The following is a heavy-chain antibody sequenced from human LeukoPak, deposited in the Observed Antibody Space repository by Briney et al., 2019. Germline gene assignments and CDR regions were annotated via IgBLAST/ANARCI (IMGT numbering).Heavy chain of an antibody. CDR1: GYTFTSHY. CDR3: ARDWITMVREYSYYYYYGMDV. V-gene: IGHV1-46*01. CDR2: INPNGGST. J-gene: IGHJ6*02. Sequence: ASVKVSCKASGYTFTSHYMHWVRQAPGQGLEWMGIINPNGGSTSYAQKFQGRVTMTRDTSTSTVYMELSSLSSEDTAVYYCARDWITMVREYSYYYYYGMDVWGQGTTVTVSS. D-gene: IGHD3-10*01.